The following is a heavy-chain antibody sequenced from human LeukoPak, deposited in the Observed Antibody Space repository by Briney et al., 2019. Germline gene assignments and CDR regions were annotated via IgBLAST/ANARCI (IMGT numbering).Heavy chain of an antibody. J-gene: IGHJ4*02. Sequence: QTGGSLRLSCAASGFTFSSYAMSWVRQAPGKGLEWVSGISGSAGITYYADSVKGRFTISRDDSKNTLYLQLNSLRAEDTAVYYCAKDPMTTVTLSDYWGQGTLVTVSS. V-gene: IGHV3-23*01. CDR2: ISGSAGIT. CDR1: GFTFSSYA. CDR3: AKDPMTTVTLSDY. D-gene: IGHD4-17*01.